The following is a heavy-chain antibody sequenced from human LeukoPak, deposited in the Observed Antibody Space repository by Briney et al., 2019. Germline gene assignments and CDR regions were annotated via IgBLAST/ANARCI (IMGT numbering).Heavy chain of an antibody. CDR1: GGSISSYY. V-gene: IGHV4-59*07. J-gene: IGHJ3*02. Sequence: PSDTLSLTRTVPGGSISSYYWSWIPLPSGKGLECIGYLSKSGNTNYSPSLKSRVTIFGDTSKNQFFLKLSSVTAADTAVYYCARARYVNSFYAFDIWGQGTLVTVSS. D-gene: IGHD3-9*01. CDR3: ARARYVNSFYAFDI. CDR2: LSKSGNT.